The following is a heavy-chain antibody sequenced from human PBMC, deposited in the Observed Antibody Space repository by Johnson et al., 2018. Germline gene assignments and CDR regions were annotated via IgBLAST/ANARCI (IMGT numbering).Heavy chain of an antibody. V-gene: IGHV3-48*01. D-gene: IGHD3-22*01. CDR1: GFTFSTYS. CDR2: ISSSSSSI. J-gene: IGHJ6*04. Sequence: EVQLVESGGGLVQPGGSLRLSCAASGFTFSTYSMNWVRQAPGKGLEWVSYISSSSSSIDYADSVKGRFTLTRNNAKNSLYLQRNSLRAEDTAVYFCARDRYETSGYPLLWDVWGKGTTVTVSS. CDR3: ARDRYETSGYPLLWDV.